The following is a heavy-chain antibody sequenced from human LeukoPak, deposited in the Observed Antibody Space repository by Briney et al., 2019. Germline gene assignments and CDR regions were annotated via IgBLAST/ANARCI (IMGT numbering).Heavy chain of an antibody. CDR2: ISGSGGST. Sequence: GGCLRLSCAASGFTFSSYAMSWVRQAPGKGLEWVSAISGSGGSTYYADSVKGRFTISRDNSKNTLYLQMNSLRAEDTAVYYCAKNYLSIVVVPTNYWGQGTLVTVSS. D-gene: IGHD2-2*01. CDR3: AKNYLSIVVVPTNY. J-gene: IGHJ4*02. CDR1: GFTFSSYA. V-gene: IGHV3-23*01.